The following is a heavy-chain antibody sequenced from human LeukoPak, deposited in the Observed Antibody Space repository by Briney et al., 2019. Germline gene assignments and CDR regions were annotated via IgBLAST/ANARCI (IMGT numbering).Heavy chain of an antibody. V-gene: IGHV1-69*05. CDR2: IIPIFGTA. CDR3: ASPLVRPPHAFDI. J-gene: IGHJ3*02. CDR1: GGTFSSYA. Sequence: ASVKVSCKASGGTFSSYAISWVRQAPGQGLEWMGGIIPIFGTANYAQKFQGRVTITTDESTSTAYMELSILRSEDTAVYYCASPLVRPPHAFDIWGQGTMVTVSS. D-gene: IGHD3-10*01.